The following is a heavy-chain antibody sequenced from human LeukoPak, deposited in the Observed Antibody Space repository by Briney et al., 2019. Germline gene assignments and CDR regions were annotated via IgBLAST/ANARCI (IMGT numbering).Heavy chain of an antibody. V-gene: IGHV3-23*01. CDR3: AKDYFSRNGVFDAFDL. CDR1: GFTFSEFA. J-gene: IGHJ3*01. D-gene: IGHD3-3*02. Sequence: GGSLRLSCVASGFTFSEFAMSWVRQAPGAGPEWVSAIGGPGTDTYYADSVKGRFTVSRDNSENTMYLQMSGLRAEDTAIYYCAKDYFSRNGVFDAFDLWGHGTTATVS. CDR2: IGGPGTDT.